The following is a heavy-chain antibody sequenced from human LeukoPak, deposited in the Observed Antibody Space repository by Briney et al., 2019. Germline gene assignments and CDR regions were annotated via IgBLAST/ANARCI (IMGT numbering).Heavy chain of an antibody. J-gene: IGHJ4*02. V-gene: IGHV3-30*02. D-gene: IGHD3-22*01. CDR3: AKGAGYDSSGYYYPNMYYFDY. CDR2: IRYDGSNK. Sequence: PGGSLRLSCAASGFTFSSYGMHWFRQAPGKGLEWVAFIRYDGSNKYYADSVKGRFTISRDNSKNTLYLQMNSLRAEDTAVYYCAKGAGYDSSGYYYPNMYYFDYWGQGTLVTVSS. CDR1: GFTFSSYG.